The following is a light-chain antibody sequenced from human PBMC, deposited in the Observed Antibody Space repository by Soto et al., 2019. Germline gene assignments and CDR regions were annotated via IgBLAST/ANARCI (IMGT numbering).Light chain of an antibody. V-gene: IGKV1D-12*01. Sequence: DIQMTQSPSSVSASVGDRVTITCRASQGISRWLAWYQQKPGKAPKLLIYAASSLQNGVPSRFSGSGSGTYFTLTISSLQPEDFATYYCQQANSFPPFTFGPGTKVDI. J-gene: IGKJ3*01. CDR3: QQANSFPPFT. CDR1: QGISRW. CDR2: AAS.